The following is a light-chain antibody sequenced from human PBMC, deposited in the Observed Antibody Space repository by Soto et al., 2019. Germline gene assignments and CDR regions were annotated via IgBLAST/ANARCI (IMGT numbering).Light chain of an antibody. CDR1: SSNIGSNY. CDR3: AAWDDSLSGVV. CDR2: RNN. Sequence: QSVLTQPPSASGTPGQRVTISCSGSSSNIGSNYVYWYQQLPGTAPKLLIYRNNQRPSGVPDRLSGSKSGTSASLAISGVRSEDEADDYCAAWDDSLSGVVFGGGTKLTVL. J-gene: IGLJ2*01. V-gene: IGLV1-47*01.